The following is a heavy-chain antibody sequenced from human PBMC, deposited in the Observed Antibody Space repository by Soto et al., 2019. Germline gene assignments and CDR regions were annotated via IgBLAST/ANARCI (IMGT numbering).Heavy chain of an antibody. CDR1: GGSFSTDY. CDR3: ARVLAARASRDFDY. V-gene: IGHV4-34*01. CDR2: VNPSEGT. J-gene: IGHJ4*02. Sequence: QVQLQQWGAGLLKPSETLSLTCAVYGGSFSTDYWSWIRQPPGKGLVWIGEVNPSEGTNYNPPITSRVTISVATSKNQFSLKLSSVTAADTAVYYCARVLAARASRDFDYWGQGTLVTVSS. D-gene: IGHD6-6*01.